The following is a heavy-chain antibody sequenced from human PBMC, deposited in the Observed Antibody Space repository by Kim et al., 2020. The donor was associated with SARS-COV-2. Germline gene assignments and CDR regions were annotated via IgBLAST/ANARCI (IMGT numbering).Heavy chain of an antibody. CDR3: TSRYDILTGFPDY. Sequence: GGSLRLSCAASGFTFSGSAMHWVRQASGKGLEWVGRIRSKANSYATAYAASVKGRFTISRDDSKNTAYLQMNSLKTEDTAVYYCTSRYDILTGFPDYWGQGTLVTVSS. CDR1: GFTFSGSA. CDR2: IRSKANSYAT. J-gene: IGHJ4*02. D-gene: IGHD3-9*01. V-gene: IGHV3-73*01.